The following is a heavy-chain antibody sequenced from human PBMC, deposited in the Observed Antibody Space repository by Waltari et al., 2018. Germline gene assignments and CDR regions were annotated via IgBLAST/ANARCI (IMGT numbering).Heavy chain of an antibody. CDR1: GFSVPSNY. CDR2: LYSGGGT. CDR3: ARLKQLVYYFDS. J-gene: IGHJ4*02. D-gene: IGHD1-1*01. V-gene: IGHV3-53*01. Sequence: EVQLVESGGGLIQPGGSLSLSCAVSGFSVPSNYLTWLRQAPGKGLGWVAVLYSGGGTYYTDSVKVRFTSSRDNSNNTLDLQMTGLRADDTAVYFCARLKQLVYYFDSWGQGTQVTVSS.